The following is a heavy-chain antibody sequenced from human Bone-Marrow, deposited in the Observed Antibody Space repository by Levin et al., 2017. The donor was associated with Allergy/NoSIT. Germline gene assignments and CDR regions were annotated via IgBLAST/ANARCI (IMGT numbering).Heavy chain of an antibody. CDR3: AKDVRSSRSYYFDY. J-gene: IGHJ4*02. V-gene: IGHV3-23*01. CDR1: GFTFSNYA. Sequence: GESLKISCAASGFTFSNYAMSWVRQAPGKGLEWVSGISGPGGSTFYADSVKGRFTISRDNSKNTLYLQMSSLRAEDTAIYYCAKDVRSSRSYYFDYWGQGTLVTVSS. D-gene: IGHD6-19*01. CDR2: ISGPGGST.